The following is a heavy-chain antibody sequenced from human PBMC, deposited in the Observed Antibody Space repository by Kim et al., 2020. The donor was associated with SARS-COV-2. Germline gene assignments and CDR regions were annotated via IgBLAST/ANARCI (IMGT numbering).Heavy chain of an antibody. D-gene: IGHD5-18*01. V-gene: IGHV4-30-4*01. CDR3: ARDRYSYSYGHYYYYGMDV. Sequence: SETLSLTCTVSGGSISSGDYYWSWIRQPPGKGLEWIGYIYYSGSTYYNPSLKSRVTISVDTSKNQFSLKLSSVTAADTAVYYCARDRYSYSYGHYYYYGMDVWGQGTTVTVSS. J-gene: IGHJ6*02. CDR1: GGSISSGDYY. CDR2: IYYSGST.